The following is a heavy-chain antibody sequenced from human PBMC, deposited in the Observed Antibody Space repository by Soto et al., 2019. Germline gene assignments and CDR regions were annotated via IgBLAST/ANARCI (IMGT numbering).Heavy chain of an antibody. Sequence: GGSVRLSCAASGFTFSSFGMHWVRQAPGKGLEWVAVLWFDGTEKDYADSVKGRFTISRDTTKNTLYLQMNSLRAEDTAVYYCARDRGAGGGYFDNWGQGTLVTVSS. CDR1: GFTFSSFG. D-gene: IGHD1-26*01. CDR2: LWFDGTEK. CDR3: ARDRGAGGGYFDN. J-gene: IGHJ4*02. V-gene: IGHV3-33*01.